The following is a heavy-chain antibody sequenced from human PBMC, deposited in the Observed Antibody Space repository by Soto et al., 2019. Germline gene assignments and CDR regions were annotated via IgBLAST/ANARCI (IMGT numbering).Heavy chain of an antibody. Sequence: QVQLVQSGAEVRKPGSSVKVSCTSSGGSATNYGVSWVRQAPGQGLEWMGGILPIFGPPNYAQKFQGRLTITADETTRTPYMELSSLTSEDTAVYFCAREDFLTPGPFGHWGQGPLVTVSS. V-gene: IGHV1-69*01. CDR3: AREDFLTPGPFGH. CDR2: ILPIFGPP. J-gene: IGHJ4*02. CDR1: GGSATNYG. D-gene: IGHD4-17*01.